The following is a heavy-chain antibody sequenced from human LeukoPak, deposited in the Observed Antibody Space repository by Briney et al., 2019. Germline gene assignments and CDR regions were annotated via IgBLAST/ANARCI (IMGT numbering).Heavy chain of an antibody. V-gene: IGHV3-7*01. Sequence: PGGSLRLSCAASGFTFSSYWMSWARQAPGKGLEWVANIKQDGSEKYYVDSVKGRFTISRDNAKNSLYLQMNSLRLEDTAFYFCVKDISFGGNHTFESWGQGTLVTVSS. CDR2: IKQDGSEK. D-gene: IGHD1-14*01. CDR1: GFTFSSYW. CDR3: VKDISFGGNHTFES. J-gene: IGHJ4*02.